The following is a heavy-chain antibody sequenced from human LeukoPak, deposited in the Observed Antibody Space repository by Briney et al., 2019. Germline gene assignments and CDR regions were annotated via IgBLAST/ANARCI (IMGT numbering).Heavy chain of an antibody. D-gene: IGHD6-6*01. J-gene: IGHJ4*02. CDR1: GHSLITNW. CDR2: IYPGDSDT. Sequence: GESPKISCKDSGHSLITNWIGWVRQMPGKGLEWMGIIYPGDSDTKYSPSFQGQVTISADKSISTAYLQWNSLKASDTAMYYCARLVAPRPVDYWGQGTLVTVSS. CDR3: ARLVAPRPVDY. V-gene: IGHV5-51*01.